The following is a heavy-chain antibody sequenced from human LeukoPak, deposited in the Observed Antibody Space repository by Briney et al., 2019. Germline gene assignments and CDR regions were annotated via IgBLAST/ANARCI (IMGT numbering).Heavy chain of an antibody. J-gene: IGHJ5*02. D-gene: IGHD6-19*01. V-gene: IGHV1-2*02. Sequence: ASVKVSCRASGYTFTGYYMHWVRQAPGQGLEWMGWINPNSGGTNYAQKFQGRVTMTRDTSISTAYMELSRLSSDDTAVYYCAREGRQWLVRGDWFDPWGQGTLVTVSS. CDR2: INPNSGGT. CDR3: AREGRQWLVRGDWFDP. CDR1: GYTFTGYY.